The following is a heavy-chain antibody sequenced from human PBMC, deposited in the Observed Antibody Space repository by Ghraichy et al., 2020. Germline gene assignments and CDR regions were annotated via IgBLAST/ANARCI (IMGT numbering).Heavy chain of an antibody. CDR2: INPNSGGT. CDR1: GYTFTGYY. Sequence: ASVKVSCKASGYTFTGYYMHWVRQAPGQGLEWMGWINPNSGGTNYAQKFQGWVTMTRDTSISTAYMELSRLRSDDTAVYYRARDPYSRDYYGMDVWGQGTTVTVSS. J-gene: IGHJ6*02. CDR3: ARDPYSRDYYGMDV. D-gene: IGHD6-13*01. V-gene: IGHV1-2*04.